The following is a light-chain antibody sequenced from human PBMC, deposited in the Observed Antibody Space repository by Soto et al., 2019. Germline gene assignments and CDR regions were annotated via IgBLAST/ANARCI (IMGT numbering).Light chain of an antibody. CDR2: GAF. Sequence: EIVLTQSPGTLSLSPGERATLSCRASQSVSNNYLAWYQQKPGQPPRLLIYGAFIRAPGFPVTFRGTGSGSEFTLTISSLQSEDGALYFCQQYDKWPYTFGQGTKVDIK. CDR1: QSVSNN. J-gene: IGKJ2*01. V-gene: IGKV3-15*01. CDR3: QQYDKWPYT.